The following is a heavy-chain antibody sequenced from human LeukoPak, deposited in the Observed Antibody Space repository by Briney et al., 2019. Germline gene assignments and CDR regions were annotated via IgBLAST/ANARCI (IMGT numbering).Heavy chain of an antibody. CDR3: ARAIAAPGAAGGYFDY. D-gene: IGHD6-13*01. V-gene: IGHV3-30-3*01. CDR1: GFTFSSYA. CDR2: ISYDGSNK. J-gene: IGHJ4*02. Sequence: GGSLRLSCAASGFTFSSYAMHWVRQAPGKGLEWVAVISYDGSNKYYADSVRGRFTISRDNSKNTLYLQMNSLRAEDTAVYYCARAIAAPGAAGGYFDYWGQGTLVTVSS.